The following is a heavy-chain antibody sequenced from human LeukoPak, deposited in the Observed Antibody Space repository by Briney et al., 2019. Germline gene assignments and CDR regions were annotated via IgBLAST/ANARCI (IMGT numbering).Heavy chain of an antibody. CDR1: GFTFSNHG. Sequence: GGTLRLSCAAYGFTFSNHGMDWVRQAPGKGLEWVSGISPSGDITYYADSVKGRFTISRDNAKNSLYLQMNSLRAEDTAVYYCARGGYDSSGYQTHDFDYWGQGTLVTVSS. CDR3: ARGGYDSSGYQTHDFDY. CDR2: ISPSGDIT. D-gene: IGHD3-22*01. V-gene: IGHV3-23*01. J-gene: IGHJ4*02.